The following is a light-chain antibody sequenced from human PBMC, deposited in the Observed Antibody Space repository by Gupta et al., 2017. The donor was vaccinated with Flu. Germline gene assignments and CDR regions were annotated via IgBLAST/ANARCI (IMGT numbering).Light chain of an antibody. V-gene: IGKV3-15*01. CDR2: GAS. Sequence: EVVMTQSPATLSVSPGARATLSCRASQSVSNNVAWYQQKPGQAPRLLIYGASTRAAGIPARFSGTGSGTEFILTITSRQSADGAVYYCQQYKNWPPYSFGQGTKMEIK. CDR3: QQYKNWPPYS. J-gene: IGKJ2*03. CDR1: QSVSNN.